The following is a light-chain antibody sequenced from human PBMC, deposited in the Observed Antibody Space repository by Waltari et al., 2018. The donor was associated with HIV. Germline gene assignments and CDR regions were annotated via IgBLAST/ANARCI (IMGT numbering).Light chain of an antibody. CDR2: SNS. CDR3: QSYDSSLSAL. V-gene: IGLV1-40*01. Sequence: HSVLTQPPSVSGAPGQRVTISCTGSSSNIGAGFDVHWYQHLPGTAPKRVIYSNSNRPSGVPDRFSGSKSGTSASLAITGLQAEDEADYYCQSYDSSLSALFGGGTKLTVL. CDR1: SSNIGAGFD. J-gene: IGLJ2*01.